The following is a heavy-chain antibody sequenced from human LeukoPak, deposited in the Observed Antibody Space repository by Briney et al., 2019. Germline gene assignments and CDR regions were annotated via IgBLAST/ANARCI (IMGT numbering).Heavy chain of an antibody. CDR1: GGSIGSGNFY. CDR2: IYDTGIT. J-gene: IGHJ6*03. CDR3: AGGRDDYNDAPPPYYYYMDV. V-gene: IGHV4-31*03. D-gene: IGHD5-24*01. Sequence: SETLSLTCTVSGGSIGSGNFYWNWIRQHPGRGLEWIVYIYDTGITYYNPSLKSRVTISADTSKKQFSLNLRSVTAADTAVYRCAGGRDDYNDAPPPYYYYMDVWGKGTTVTVSS.